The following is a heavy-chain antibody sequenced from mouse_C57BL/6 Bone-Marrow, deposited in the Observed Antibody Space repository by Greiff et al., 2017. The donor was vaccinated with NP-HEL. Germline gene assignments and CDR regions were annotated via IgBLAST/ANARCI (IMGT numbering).Heavy chain of an antibody. D-gene: IGHD3-2*02. J-gene: IGHJ2*01. CDR1: GYTFTSYW. CDR2: IHPNSGST. Sequence: VQLQQPGAELVKPGASVKLSCKASGYTFTSYWMHWVKQRPGQGLEWIGMIHPNSGSTNYNVKFKSKATLTVDKSSSTAYMQLSSLTSEDSAVYYCARLGSSGSGDYWGQGTTLTVSS. CDR3: ARLGSSGSGDY. V-gene: IGHV1-64*01.